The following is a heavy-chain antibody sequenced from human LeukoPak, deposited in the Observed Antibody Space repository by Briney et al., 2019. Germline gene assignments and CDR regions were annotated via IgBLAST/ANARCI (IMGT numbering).Heavy chain of an antibody. CDR2: IYYSGST. CDR1: GGSISSGGYY. J-gene: IGHJ4*02. D-gene: IGHD3-10*01. CDR3: ATPSEGSGSQFDY. V-gene: IGHV4-31*03. Sequence: SETLSLTCTVSGGSISSGGYYWSWIRQHPGKGLEWIGYIYYSGSTYYNPSLKSRVTISVDTSKNQFSLKLSSVTAVDTAVYYCATPSEGSGSQFDYWGQGTLVTVSS.